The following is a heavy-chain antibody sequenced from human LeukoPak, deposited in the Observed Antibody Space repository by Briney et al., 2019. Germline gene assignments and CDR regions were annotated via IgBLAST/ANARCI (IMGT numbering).Heavy chain of an antibody. Sequence: GGSLRLSCAASGFTFSNAWMSWVRQAPGKGLEWVAFIRYDGSNKYYADSVKGRFTISRDNSKNTLYLQMNSLRAEDTAVYYCAKGGVSPALFDYWGQGTLVTVSS. CDR1: GFTFSNAW. D-gene: IGHD3-10*01. CDR3: AKGGVSPALFDY. V-gene: IGHV3-30*02. J-gene: IGHJ4*02. CDR2: IRYDGSNK.